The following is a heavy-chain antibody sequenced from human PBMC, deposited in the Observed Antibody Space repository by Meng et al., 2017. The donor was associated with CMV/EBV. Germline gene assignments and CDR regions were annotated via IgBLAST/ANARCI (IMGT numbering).Heavy chain of an antibody. J-gene: IGHJ6*02. CDR3: ARGSGYYTHYYYYGMDV. D-gene: IGHD3-3*01. CDR1: GGSISSSNW. V-gene: IGHV4-4*02. CDR2: IYHSGST. Sequence: GSLRLSCAVSGGSISSSNWWSWVRQPPGKGLEWIGEIYHSGSTNYNPSLKSRVTISVDKSKNQFSLKLSSVTAADTAVYYCARGSGYYTHYYYYGMDVWGQGTMVTVSS.